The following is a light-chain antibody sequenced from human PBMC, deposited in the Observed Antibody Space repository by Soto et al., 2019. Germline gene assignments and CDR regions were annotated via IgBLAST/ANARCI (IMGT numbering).Light chain of an antibody. CDR3: QQVNNYPPT. Sequence: IQLTQSPTSLSASLGDRVTVTCRASQGITSYLAWYQQKPGKAPKLLIYAASTLQSGVPSRFRGSGSGTEFTLTISSLQPEDFETYYCQQVNNYPPTFGGGTKVDIK. CDR1: QGITSY. V-gene: IGKV1-9*01. CDR2: AAS. J-gene: IGKJ4*01.